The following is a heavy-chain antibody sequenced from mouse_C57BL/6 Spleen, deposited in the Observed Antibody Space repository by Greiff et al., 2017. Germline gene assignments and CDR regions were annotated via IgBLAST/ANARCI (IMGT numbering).Heavy chain of an antibody. CDR1: GYSITSGYY. J-gene: IGHJ4*01. CDR3: ARGGITTVVATNAMDY. Sequence: EVKLAESGPGLVKPSQSLSLTCSVTGYSITSGYYWNWIRQFPGNKLEWMGYISYDGSNNYNPSLKNRISITRDTSKNQFFLKLNSVTTEDTATYYCARGGITTVVATNAMDYWGQGTSVTVSS. D-gene: IGHD1-1*01. CDR2: ISYDGSN. V-gene: IGHV3-6*01.